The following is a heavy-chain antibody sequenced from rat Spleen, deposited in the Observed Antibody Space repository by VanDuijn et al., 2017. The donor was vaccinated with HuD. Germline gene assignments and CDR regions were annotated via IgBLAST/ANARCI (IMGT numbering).Heavy chain of an antibody. CDR3: ARHAHYYSSYIYSYVMDA. CDR1: GFTFSDYA. V-gene: IGHV5-17*01. Sequence: EVQLVESGGGLVQPGRSLKFSCAASGFTFSDYAMAWVRQAPKKGLEWVATIIYDGSSTYYRDSVKGRFIISRDNAKSTLYLQMESLRSEDTATYYCARHAHYYSSYIYSYVMDAWGQGASVTVSS. D-gene: IGHD1-2*01. J-gene: IGHJ4*01. CDR2: IIYDGSST.